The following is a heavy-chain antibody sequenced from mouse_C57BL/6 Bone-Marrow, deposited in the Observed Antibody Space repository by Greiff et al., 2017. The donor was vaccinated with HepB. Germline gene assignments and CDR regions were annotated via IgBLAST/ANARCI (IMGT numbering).Heavy chain of an antibody. V-gene: IGHV1-5*01. CDR2: IYPGNSDT. Sequence: VQLQQSGTVLARPGASVKMSCKTSGYTFTSYWIHWVKQRPGQGLEWIGAIYPGNSDTSYNQKFKGKAKLTAVTSASTAYMELSSLTNEDSAVYYCTITTVVATGYFDVWGTGTTVTVSS. J-gene: IGHJ1*03. CDR3: TITTVVATGYFDV. D-gene: IGHD1-1*01. CDR1: GYTFTSYW.